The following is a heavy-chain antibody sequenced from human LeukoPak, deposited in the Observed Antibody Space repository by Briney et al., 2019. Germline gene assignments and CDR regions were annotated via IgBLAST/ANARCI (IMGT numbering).Heavy chain of an antibody. CDR3: ASLASAEVVTPPDY. D-gene: IGHD4-23*01. CDR2: INWHGGNT. V-gene: IGHV3-20*04. J-gene: IGHJ4*02. Sequence: PGGSLRLSCAASGFTFDDYGMSWVRQAPGKGLEWVSGINWHGGNTGYADSVKGRFTISRDNSKNTLYLQMNSLRAEDTAVYYCASLASAEVVTPPDYWGQGTLVTVSS. CDR1: GFTFDDYG.